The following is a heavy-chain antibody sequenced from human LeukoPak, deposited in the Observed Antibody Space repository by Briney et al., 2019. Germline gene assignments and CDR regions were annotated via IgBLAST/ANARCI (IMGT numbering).Heavy chain of an antibody. CDR3: ARDSAGSSSWFTD. Sequence: GGSLRLSCAASGFTFSSYGTHWVRQAPGRGLEWVAVIWYDGNNKYYADSVKGRFTISRDNSKDTLHLQMNSLRAEDTAVYYCARDSAGSSSWFTDWGQGTLVTVSS. J-gene: IGHJ4*02. V-gene: IGHV3-33*01. CDR1: GFTFSSYG. D-gene: IGHD6-13*01. CDR2: IWYDGNNK.